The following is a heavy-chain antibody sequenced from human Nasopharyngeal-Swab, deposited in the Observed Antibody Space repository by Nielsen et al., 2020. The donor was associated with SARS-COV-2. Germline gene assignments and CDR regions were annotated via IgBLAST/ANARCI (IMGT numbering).Heavy chain of an antibody. CDR2: INTNTGNP. V-gene: IGHV7-4-1*02. D-gene: IGHD3-3*01. CDR1: GYTFTSYA. CDR3: ARGEKSQGIFGVVISGQWWFDP. Sequence: ASVKVSCKASGYTFTSYAMNWVRQAPGQGLEWMGWINTNTGNPTYAQGFTGRFVFSLDTSVSTAYLQISSLKAEDTAVYYCARGEKSQGIFGVVISGQWWFDPWGQGTLVTVSS. J-gene: IGHJ5*02.